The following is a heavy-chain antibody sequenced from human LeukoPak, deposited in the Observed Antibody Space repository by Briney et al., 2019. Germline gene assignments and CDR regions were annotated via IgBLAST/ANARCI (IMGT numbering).Heavy chain of an antibody. V-gene: IGHV4-4*09. CDR1: GDSISSYY. J-gene: IGHJ5*02. D-gene: IGHD6-19*01. CDR3: ARGRSEVGTHSSLNWFDP. Sequence: PSETLSLTCTVSGDSISSYYWSWIRQPPGKGLEWIGYIYHSVNTYYNPSLQSRVTISEATSKNQFSLKLKSVTPADTAVYYCARGRSEVGTHSSLNWFDPWGQGVLVTVSS. CDR2: IYHSVNT.